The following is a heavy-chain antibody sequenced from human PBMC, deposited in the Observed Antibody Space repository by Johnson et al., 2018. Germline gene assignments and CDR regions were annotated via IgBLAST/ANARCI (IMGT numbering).Heavy chain of an antibody. CDR2: IIPIFGTA. CDR1: GGTFSSYA. Sequence: QVQLVQSGAEVKKPGSSVKVSCKASGGTFSSYAISWVRQAPGQGLEWMGGIIPIFGTANSAKKFQGRVTITADESTSTAYMELSSLRSEDTAVYYCARSDWSSTRCYYYYGMDVWGQGTTVTVSS. D-gene: IGHD2-2*01. CDR3: ARSDWSSTRCYYYYGMDV. V-gene: IGHV1-69*01. J-gene: IGHJ6*02.